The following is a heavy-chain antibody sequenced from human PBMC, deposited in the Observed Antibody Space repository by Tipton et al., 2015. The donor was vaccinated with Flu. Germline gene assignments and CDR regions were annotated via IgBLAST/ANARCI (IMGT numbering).Heavy chain of an antibody. V-gene: IGHV4-39*07. CDR2: IYYSGST. CDR1: GGSISSYY. J-gene: IGHJ4*02. CDR3: ARDLSHDYFDY. Sequence: TLSLTCTVSGGSISSYYWSWIRQPPGKGLEWIGSIYYSGSTYYNPSLKSRVTISVDTSKNQFSLKRSSVTAADTAVNYSARDLSHDYFDYWGQGTLVTVSS.